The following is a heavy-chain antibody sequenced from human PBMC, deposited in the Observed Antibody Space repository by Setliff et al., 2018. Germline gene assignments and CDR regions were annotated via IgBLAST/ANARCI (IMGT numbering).Heavy chain of an antibody. CDR3: ASFFAYCGGDCHYRY. J-gene: IGHJ4*01. V-gene: IGHV3-72*01. Sequence: GGSLRLSCTARSDHFIDWVRQAPGKGLEWVGRITNKPYDYTTQYAASVKGRFIISRNESKNSVNLLMNSLRTEDTAVYYCASFFAYCGGDCHYRYWGQGTLVTVSS. CDR1: SDHF. CDR2: ITNKPYDYTT. D-gene: IGHD2-21*02.